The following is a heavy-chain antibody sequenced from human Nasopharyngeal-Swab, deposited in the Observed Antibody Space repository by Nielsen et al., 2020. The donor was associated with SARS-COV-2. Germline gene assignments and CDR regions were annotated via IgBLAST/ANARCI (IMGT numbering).Heavy chain of an antibody. Sequence: SETLSLTCAVYGGSFSGYYWSWNRQPPGQGLEWIGEINHSGSTNYNPSLKSRVTLSVDTSKNQFSLKLSSVSVADTAVYYCARQLDCSSTSCPAGEFDYWGQGTLVTVSS. CDR2: INHSGST. CDR1: GGSFSGYY. V-gene: IGHV4-34*01. CDR3: ARQLDCSSTSCPAGEFDY. J-gene: IGHJ4*02. D-gene: IGHD2-2*01.